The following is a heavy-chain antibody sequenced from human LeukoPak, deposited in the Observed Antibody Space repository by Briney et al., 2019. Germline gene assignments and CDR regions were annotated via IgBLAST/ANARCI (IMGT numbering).Heavy chain of an antibody. V-gene: IGHV4-34*01. CDR3: ARLIPPISIVGATEDDY. D-gene: IGHD1-26*01. Sequence: PSETLSLTCAVYGGSFSGYYWSWIRQPPGKGLEWIGEINHSGSTNYNPSLKSRVTISVDTSKNQFSLKLSSVTAADTAVHYCARLIPPISIVGATEDDYWGQGTLVTVSS. CDR2: INHSGST. CDR1: GGSFSGYY. J-gene: IGHJ4*02.